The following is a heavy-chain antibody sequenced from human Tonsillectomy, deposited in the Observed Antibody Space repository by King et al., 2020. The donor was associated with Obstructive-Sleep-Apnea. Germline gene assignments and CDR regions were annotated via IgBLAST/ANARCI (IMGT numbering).Heavy chain of an antibody. CDR3: ARVGLDYDILAGHNRHRDWFDT. D-gene: IGHD3-9*01. CDR2: IHYSGSS. Sequence: QLQESGPGLVRPSETLSLTCSVSGGSISSYYWSWLRQPPGKGLECIGDIHYSGSSNYSPSLKSRVTISLDMSKNQFSLKLSSVTAADTAVYFCARVGLDYDILAGHNRHRDWFDTWGQGTLVTVSS. J-gene: IGHJ5*02. V-gene: IGHV4-59*01. CDR1: GGSISSYY.